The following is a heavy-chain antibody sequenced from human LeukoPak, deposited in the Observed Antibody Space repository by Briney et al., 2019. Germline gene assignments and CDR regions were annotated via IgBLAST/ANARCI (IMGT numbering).Heavy chain of an antibody. CDR1: GGSISSYY. CDR2: IYYSGST. J-gene: IGHJ4*02. CDR3: ARGKAEYYDFWSGTIFDY. V-gene: IGHV4-59*01. D-gene: IGHD3-3*01. Sequence: PSETLSLTCTVSGGSISSYYWSWIRQPPGKGLEWIGYIYYSGSTNYNPSLGSRVTISVDTSKNQFSLKLSSVTAADTAVYYCARGKAEYYDFWSGTIFDYWGQGTLVTVSS.